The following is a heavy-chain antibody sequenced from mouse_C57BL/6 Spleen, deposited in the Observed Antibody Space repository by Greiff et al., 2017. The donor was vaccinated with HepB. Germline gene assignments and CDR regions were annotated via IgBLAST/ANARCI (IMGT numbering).Heavy chain of an antibody. Sequence: EVTLVESGGGLVTPGGSLKLSCAASGFTFSDYGMHWVRPSPGKGLELVAYIRSGSRTIYYADTVKGRFTISRDNAKTTLGLHRTSLRSEDTAMYYCARSYYYGSSLWYFDVWGTGTTVTVSS. CDR2: IRSGSRTI. J-gene: IGHJ1*03. V-gene: IGHV5-17*01. CDR1: GFTFSDYG. CDR3: ARSYYYGSSLWYFDV. D-gene: IGHD1-1*01.